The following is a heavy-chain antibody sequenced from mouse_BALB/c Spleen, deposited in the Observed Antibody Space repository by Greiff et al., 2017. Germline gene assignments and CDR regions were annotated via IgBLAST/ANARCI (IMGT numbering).Heavy chain of an antibody. D-gene: IGHD2-4*01. CDR1: GFSLTSYG. Sequence: VQLQESGPGLVQPSQSLSITCTVSGFSLTSYGVHWVRQSPGKGLEWLGVIWSGGSTDYNAAFISRLSISKDNSKSRVFFKMNSLQANDTAIYYCARSTMTGGWYFDVWGAGTTVTVSS. V-gene: IGHV2-2*02. CDR2: IWSGGST. J-gene: IGHJ1*01. CDR3: ARSTMTGGWYFDV.